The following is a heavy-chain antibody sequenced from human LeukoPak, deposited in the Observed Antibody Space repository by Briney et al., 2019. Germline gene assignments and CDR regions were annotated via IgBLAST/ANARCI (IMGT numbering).Heavy chain of an antibody. V-gene: IGHV4-39*01. CDR1: GGSISSSLHY. CDR2: ISESGTT. D-gene: IGHD6-6*01. Sequence: PSETLTVTCSVSGGSISSSLHYWAWTRQPPGKGLEWLATISESGTTYYNPSLKSRVTISVDTSKNQFSLNLGSVTAADTAVYYCARYSCSYFDYWGQGALVSVSS. CDR3: ARYSCSYFDY. J-gene: IGHJ4*02.